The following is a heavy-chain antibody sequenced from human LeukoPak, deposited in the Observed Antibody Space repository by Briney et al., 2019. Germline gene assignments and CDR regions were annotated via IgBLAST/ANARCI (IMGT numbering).Heavy chain of an antibody. Sequence: SETLSLTCTGSGGSISSYYWSWIRQPPGKGLAWIGYIYYSGSTNYNPSLKSRVTISVDTSKNQFSLKLSSVTAADTAVYYCARHSGGKEMATITSHFDYWGQGTLVTVSS. CDR1: GGSISSYY. D-gene: IGHD5-24*01. CDR3: ARHSGGKEMATITSHFDY. J-gene: IGHJ4*02. V-gene: IGHV4-59*01. CDR2: IYYSGST.